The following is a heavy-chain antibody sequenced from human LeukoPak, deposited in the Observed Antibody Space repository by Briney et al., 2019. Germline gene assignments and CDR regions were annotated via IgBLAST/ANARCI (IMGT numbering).Heavy chain of an antibody. CDR2: IYSSGST. Sequence: PSQTLSLTCTVSGGSISSGSYYWNWIRQPAGKGLEWIGRIYSSGSTNYNPSLKSRVTISVDTSKNQFSLKLSSVTAADTAVYYCASLNYYYYYMDVWGKGTTVTISS. V-gene: IGHV4-61*02. CDR1: GGSISSGSYY. J-gene: IGHJ6*03. CDR3: ASLNYYYYYMDV.